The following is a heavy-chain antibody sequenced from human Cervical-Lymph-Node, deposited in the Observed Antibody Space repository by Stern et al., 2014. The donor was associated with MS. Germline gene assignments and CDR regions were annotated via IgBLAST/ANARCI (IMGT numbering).Heavy chain of an antibody. J-gene: IGHJ5*02. CDR3: ARQRYGGDPMFDL. CDR1: GGSIYSYY. D-gene: IGHD4-23*01. V-gene: IGHV4-59*01. Sequence: VQLVESGPGLVKPSETLSLTCTVSGGSIYSYYWNWILQPPGKGLEWMGNIYYTGSTNYNPSLKSRVTLSVDTSKNQFSLKLTSVTAADTAVYFCARQRYGGDPMFDLWGQGARVAVSS. CDR2: IYYTGST.